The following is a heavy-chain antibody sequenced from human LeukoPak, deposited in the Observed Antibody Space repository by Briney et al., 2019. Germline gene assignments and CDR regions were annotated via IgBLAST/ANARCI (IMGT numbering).Heavy chain of an antibody. V-gene: IGHV4-59*01. CDR2: IYYSGST. CDR3: ARDSAFLAFDY. J-gene: IGHJ4*02. D-gene: IGHD2/OR15-2a*01. CDR1: GGSISSYY. Sequence: KSSETLSLTCTVSGGSISSYYWSWIRQPPGKGLEWIGYIYYSGSTNYNPSLKSRVIISVDTSKNQFSLKLSSVTAADTAVYYCARDSAFLAFDYWGQGTLVTVSS.